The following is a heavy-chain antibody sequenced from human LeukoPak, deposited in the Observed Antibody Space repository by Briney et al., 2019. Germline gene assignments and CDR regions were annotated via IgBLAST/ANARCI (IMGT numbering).Heavy chain of an antibody. CDR3: ARAPPTIPAATWFDP. J-gene: IGHJ5*02. Sequence: GGSLRLSCAASGFTFDDYAMHWVRQAPGMGLEWVSLISGDSDYTYYADSVKGRFTISRDNSKNTLYLQMNSLRAEDTAVYYCARAPPTIPAATWFDPWGQGTLVTVSS. V-gene: IGHV3-43*02. D-gene: IGHD2-2*01. CDR2: ISGDSDYT. CDR1: GFTFDDYA.